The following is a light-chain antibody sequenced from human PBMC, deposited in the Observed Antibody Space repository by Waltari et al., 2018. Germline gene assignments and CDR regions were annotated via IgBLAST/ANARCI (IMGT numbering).Light chain of an antibody. Sequence: QSALTQPPSASGSPGQSVTISCTRTRSDVGGYNYVSWYQQHPGKAPKLMIYEVSKRPSGVPDRFSGSKSGNTASLTVSGLQAEDEADYYCSSYAGSNNLYVFGTGTKVTVL. CDR1: RSDVGGYNY. V-gene: IGLV2-8*01. CDR2: EVS. CDR3: SSYAGSNNLYV. J-gene: IGLJ1*01.